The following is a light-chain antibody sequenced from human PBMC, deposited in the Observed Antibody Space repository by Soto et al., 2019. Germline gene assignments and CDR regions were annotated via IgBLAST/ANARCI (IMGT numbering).Light chain of an antibody. CDR1: QDITSW. V-gene: IGKV1-12*01. CDR3: QQANSCPWT. J-gene: IGKJ1*01. CDR2: TAS. Sequence: DIQMTQSPSSVSASVGDRITITCRASQDITSWLAWYQQKPGKAPKILIHTASRLHTGVPSRFSGSGSGTAFALTISSLQPEDFATYYCQQANSCPWTFGQGTKVEI.